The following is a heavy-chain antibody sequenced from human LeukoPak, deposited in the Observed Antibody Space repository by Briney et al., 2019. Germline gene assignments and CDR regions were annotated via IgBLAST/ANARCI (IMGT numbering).Heavy chain of an antibody. CDR1: GYSFTSYW. Sequence: GESLKISCKGSGYSFTSYWISWVRQMPGKGLEWMGRIDPSDSYTNYSPSFQGHVTISADKSISTAYLQWSSLKASDTAMYYCARDYYDSSGWIGGNDYWGQGTLVTVSS. J-gene: IGHJ4*02. CDR2: IDPSDSYT. D-gene: IGHD3-22*01. CDR3: ARDYYDSSGWIGGNDY. V-gene: IGHV5-10-1*01.